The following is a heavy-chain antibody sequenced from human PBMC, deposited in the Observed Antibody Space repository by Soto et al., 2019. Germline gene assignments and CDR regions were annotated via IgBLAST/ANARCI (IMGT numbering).Heavy chain of an antibody. CDR3: ARRRGDRLYNWNLNY. CDR1: GGSVSRGDYY. J-gene: IGHJ4*02. V-gene: IGHV4-30-4*01. D-gene: IGHD1-1*01. CDR2: IYYSGST. Sequence: VQLQESGPGLVKPAQTLSLTCTVSGGSVSRGDYYWSWIRQSPGKALEWIAYIYYSGSTYYNPSLKSRLSISVDSSKNQFFLKLTSVTASDTAVYYCARRRGDRLYNWNLNYWGQGTLVTVSS.